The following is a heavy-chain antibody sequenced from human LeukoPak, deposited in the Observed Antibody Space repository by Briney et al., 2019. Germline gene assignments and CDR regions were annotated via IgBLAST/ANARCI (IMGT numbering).Heavy chain of an antibody. CDR2: ISGSGENT. Sequence: GGSLRLSCAASGFTFSRDAMSSVRQAPAKGLEWVSVISGSGENTNYADSVKGRFTISRDNSKNTLYLQMNSLRAEDTAVYYCARDLRGYSGYDSDFWGQGTLVTVSS. D-gene: IGHD5-12*01. CDR1: GFTFSRDA. CDR3: ARDLRGYSGYDSDF. J-gene: IGHJ4*02. V-gene: IGHV3-23*01.